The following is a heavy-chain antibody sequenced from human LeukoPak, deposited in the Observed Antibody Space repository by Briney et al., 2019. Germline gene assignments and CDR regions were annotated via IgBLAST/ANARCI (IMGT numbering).Heavy chain of an antibody. CDR2: ISAYNGNT. CDR1: SYTFTNYA. J-gene: IGHJ4*02. Sequence: ASVKVSCKASSYTFTNYAFTWVRQAPGQGLEWMGWISAYNGNTNYAQKLQGRVTMTTDTSTSTAYMELRSLRSDDTAVYYCATAGGNSNSFDYWGQGTLVTVSS. D-gene: IGHD4-23*01. CDR3: ATAGGNSNSFDY. V-gene: IGHV1-18*01.